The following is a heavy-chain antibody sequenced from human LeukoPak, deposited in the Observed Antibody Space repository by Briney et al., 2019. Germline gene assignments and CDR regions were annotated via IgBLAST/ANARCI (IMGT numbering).Heavy chain of an antibody. CDR2: IWYDGSNK. D-gene: IGHD1-14*01. CDR3: AAAEPYVY. CDR1: GFTFTTYG. J-gene: IGHJ4*02. V-gene: IGHV3-33*01. Sequence: PGRSLRLSCAASGFTFTTYGMHWVRQAPGKGLEWVAIIWYDGSNKYYADSVKGRFTVSRDNSKNTLYLQMNSLRAEDTAVYYCAAAEPYVYWGQGTLVTVSS.